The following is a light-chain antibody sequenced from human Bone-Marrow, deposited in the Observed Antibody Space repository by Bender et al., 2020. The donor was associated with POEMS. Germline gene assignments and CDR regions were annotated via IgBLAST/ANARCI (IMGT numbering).Light chain of an antibody. V-gene: IGLV2-14*01. CDR2: DVS. J-gene: IGLJ3*02. Sequence: QSALTQPASVSGSPGQSITISCTGTTSDVGGYNYVSWYPQHPGKAPRLMIYDVSRRPSGVPDRFSGSKSGNTASLTISGLQAEDEADYYCCSYASGSTLGVFGGGTKLTVL. CDR3: CSYASGSTLGV. CDR1: TSDVGGYNY.